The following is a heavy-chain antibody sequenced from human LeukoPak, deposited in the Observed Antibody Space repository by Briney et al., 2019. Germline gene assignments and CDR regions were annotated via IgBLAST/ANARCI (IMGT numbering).Heavy chain of an antibody. J-gene: IGHJ4*02. V-gene: IGHV1-46*03. D-gene: IGHD2-2*01. CDR1: GYTFTSYY. CDR2: INPSGGST. CDR3: ASGYCSSTSCYPRQFDY. Sequence: ASVKVSCKASGYTFTSYYMHLVRQAPGQGLEWMGIINPSGGSTSYAQKFQGRVTMTRDTSTSTVYMELSSLRSEDTAVYYCASGYCSSTSCYPRQFDYWGQGTLVTVSS.